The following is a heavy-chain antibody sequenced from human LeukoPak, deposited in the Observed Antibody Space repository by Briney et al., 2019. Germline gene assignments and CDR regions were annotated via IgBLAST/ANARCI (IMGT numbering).Heavy chain of an antibody. J-gene: IGHJ4*02. CDR3: ARVGDIVVVPAARPGDY. Sequence: GGSLRLSCAASGFTFSSYAMHWVRQAPGKGLEWVAVISYDGSNKYYADSVKGRFTISRDNSKNTLYLQMNSLRAEDTAVYYCARVGDIVVVPAARPGDYWGQGTLVTVSS. CDR2: ISYDGSNK. CDR1: GFTFSSYA. V-gene: IGHV3-30*04. D-gene: IGHD2-2*01.